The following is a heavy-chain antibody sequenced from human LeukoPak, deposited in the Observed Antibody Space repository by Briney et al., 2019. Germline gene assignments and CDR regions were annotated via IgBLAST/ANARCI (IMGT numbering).Heavy chain of an antibody. D-gene: IGHD6-6*01. V-gene: IGHV4-31*03. Sequence: SETLSLTCTVSGGSISSGGYYWSWIRQHPGKGLEWIGYIYYSGSAYYNPSLKSRVTISVDTSKDQFSLKLSSVTAADTAVYYCARAQSYSSSWFDYWGQGTLVTVSS. CDR1: GGSISSGGYY. CDR3: ARAQSYSSSWFDY. J-gene: IGHJ5*01. CDR2: IYYSGSA.